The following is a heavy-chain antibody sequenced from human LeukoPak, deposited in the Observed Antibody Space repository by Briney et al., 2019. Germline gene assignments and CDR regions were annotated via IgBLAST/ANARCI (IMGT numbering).Heavy chain of an antibody. Sequence: PSQTLSLTCTVSGGSIIISSHYWGWIRQHPGKGLEWIGCIYYSGSTYYNPSLKSRVTISVHTSKIQFSVKLRSVTSGDTAVYLCARALSGGGDFLWGQGTLVTVSS. V-gene: IGHV4-31*03. CDR1: GGSIIISSHY. CDR3: ARALSGGGDFL. CDR2: IYYSGST. J-gene: IGHJ4*02. D-gene: IGHD2-21*02.